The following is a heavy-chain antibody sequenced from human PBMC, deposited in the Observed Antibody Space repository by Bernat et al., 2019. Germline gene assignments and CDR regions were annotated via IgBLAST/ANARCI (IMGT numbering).Heavy chain of an antibody. D-gene: IGHD6-6*01. V-gene: IGHV3-33*01. CDR1: GFTFSSYG. CDR2: IWNDESNK. J-gene: IGHJ3*02. Sequence: QVRLVESGGGVVQPGGSLRLSCAASGFTFSSYGMHWVRQAPGKGLEGVVVIWNDESNKYDADSVKGRFTISRDNSKHTLYLQMNSLRAEDTAVYYCAREYSSSSGVFDIWGQGTVVTVSS. CDR3: AREYSSSSGVFDI.